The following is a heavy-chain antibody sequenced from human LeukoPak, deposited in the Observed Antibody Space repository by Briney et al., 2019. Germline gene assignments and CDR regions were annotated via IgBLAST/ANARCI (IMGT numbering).Heavy chain of an antibody. Sequence: GESLKISCQGSGYTFPIYWIGWVRQPPGKGLEWMGIIYPSDSHTIYSPSFQGQVTVSADKSISTAYLQWSSLKASDTAIYYCVRHYRPPQDSRAAKPTGYYYYYMDVWGTGTTVIVSS. J-gene: IGHJ6*03. CDR2: IYPSDSHT. CDR3: VRHYRPPQDSRAAKPTGYYYYYMDV. CDR1: GYTFPIYW. V-gene: IGHV5-51*01. D-gene: IGHD3-16*02.